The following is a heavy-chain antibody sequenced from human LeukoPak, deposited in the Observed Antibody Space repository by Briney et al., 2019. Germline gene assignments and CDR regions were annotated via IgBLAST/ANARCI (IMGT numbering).Heavy chain of an antibody. D-gene: IGHD1-26*01. CDR2: INHSGST. CDR1: GGSFSGYY. Sequence: PSETLSLTCAVYGGSFSGYYWSWIRQPPGKGLEWIGEINHSGSTNYNPSLKSRVTISVDTSKNQFSLKLSSVTAADTAVYYCARWSGSLYYFDYWGQGTLVTVSS. CDR3: ARWSGSLYYFDY. J-gene: IGHJ4*02. V-gene: IGHV4-34*01.